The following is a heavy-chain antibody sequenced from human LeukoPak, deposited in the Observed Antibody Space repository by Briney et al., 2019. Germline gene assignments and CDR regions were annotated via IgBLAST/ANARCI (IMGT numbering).Heavy chain of an antibody. CDR2: ISSSSSYI. J-gene: IGHJ5*02. V-gene: IGHV3-21*01. CDR3: ARDGERGVTAYNWFDP. CDR1: GFTFSSYS. D-gene: IGHD2-21*02. Sequence: GGSLRLSCGASGFTFSSYSMSWVRQAPGKGLEWVSSISSSSSYIYYADSVKGRFTISRDNAKNSLYLQMNSLRAEDTAVYYCARDGERGVTAYNWFDPWGQGTLVTVSS.